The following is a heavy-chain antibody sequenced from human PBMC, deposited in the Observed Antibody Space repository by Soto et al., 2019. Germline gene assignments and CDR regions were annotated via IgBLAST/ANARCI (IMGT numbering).Heavy chain of an antibody. V-gene: IGHV3-64D*06. CDR1: GFIFSSYA. CDR2: ISSDGRPT. J-gene: IGHJ4*02. Sequence: VGSLRLSCSVSGFIFSSYAMHWVRQAPGKGLEYVSSISSDGRPTYYADSVKGRFTISRDNSKNMLYLQMYSLKAEDTAVYYCVKDRYVDYWGQGTLVTVSS. CDR3: VKDRYVDY.